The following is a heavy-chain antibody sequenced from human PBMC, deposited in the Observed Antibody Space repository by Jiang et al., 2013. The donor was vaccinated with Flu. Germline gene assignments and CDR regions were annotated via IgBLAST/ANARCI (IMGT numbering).Heavy chain of an antibody. CDR3: ARSPGTTVTTHYYYGIGR. V-gene: IGHV1-46*01. J-gene: IGHJ6*02. Sequence: VQLVESGAEVEKPGASVKVSCKASGYTFTNYYMHWVRQAPGQGLEWMGIINPSGGSTSYAQKFQGRVTMTRDTSTSTVYMELSSLRSEDTAVYYCARSPGTTVTTHYYYGIGRLGPRGPRSASP. CDR2: INPSGGST. D-gene: IGHD4-11*01. CDR1: GYTFTNYY.